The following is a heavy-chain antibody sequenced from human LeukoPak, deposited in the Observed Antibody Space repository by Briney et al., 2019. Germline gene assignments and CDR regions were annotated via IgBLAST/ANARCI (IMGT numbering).Heavy chain of an antibody. CDR2: IYYSGST. V-gene: IGHV4-59*08. J-gene: IGHJ4*02. CDR1: GGSISSYY. CDR3: ARLRALGYGGKAGLDY. Sequence: SETLSLTCTVSGGSISSYYWSWIRQPPGKGLEWIGYIYYSGSTNYNPSLKSRVTISVDTSKNQFSLKLSSVTAADTAVYYCARLRALGYGGKAGLDYWGQGTLVTVSS. D-gene: IGHD4-23*01.